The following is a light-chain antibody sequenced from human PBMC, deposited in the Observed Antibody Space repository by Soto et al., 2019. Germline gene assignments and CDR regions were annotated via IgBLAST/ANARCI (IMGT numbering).Light chain of an antibody. CDR3: QSYASSLSGVV. CDR2: GNS. J-gene: IGLJ2*01. V-gene: IGLV1-40*01. CDR1: SSNIGAGYD. Sequence: QSVLTQPPSLSGAPGQRVTISCTGSSSNIGAGYDVHWYQQLPGTGPKLLIYGNSNRPSGVPDRFSGSKSGTSASLTITGLQAEDEADYYCQSYASSLSGVVFGGGTQLTVL.